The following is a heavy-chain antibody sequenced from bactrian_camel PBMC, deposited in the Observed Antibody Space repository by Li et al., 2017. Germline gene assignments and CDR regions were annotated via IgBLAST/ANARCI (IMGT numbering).Heavy chain of an antibody. Sequence: VQLVESGGGSVQAGGSLRLSCVATGVTNSNNCMGWLRQTPGKKREGVASIDSDGHPNYADSVKGRFTSTKDNAKNTLYLQMNSLKPEDTAEYYCAAIYGSRCRGSAGWGQGTQVTVS. CDR1: GVTNSNNC. CDR2: IDSDGHP. V-gene: IGHV3S53*01. CDR3: AAIYGSRCRGSAG. J-gene: IGHJ4*01. D-gene: IGHD6*01.